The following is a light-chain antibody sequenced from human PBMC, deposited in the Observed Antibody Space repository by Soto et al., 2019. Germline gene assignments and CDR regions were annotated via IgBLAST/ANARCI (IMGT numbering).Light chain of an antibody. CDR3: SSYTTSNTRQIV. V-gene: IGLV2-14*03. CDR1: SSGVGGYNY. Sequence: QSVLTQPASVSGSPGQSITISCTGTSSGVGGYNYVSWYQHHPGKAPKLLIYDVSNRPSGISNRFSGSKSDNTASLTISGLQPEDEADYYCSSYTTSNTRQIVFGTGTKVTVL. CDR2: DVS. J-gene: IGLJ1*01.